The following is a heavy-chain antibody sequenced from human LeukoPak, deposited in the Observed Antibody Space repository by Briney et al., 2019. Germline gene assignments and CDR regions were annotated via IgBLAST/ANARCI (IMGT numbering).Heavy chain of an antibody. Sequence: SETLSLTCAVSGGSISSSYWWSWVRQPPGKGLEWIGEIFHSGNANYNPSLKSRVTMSVDKSKNQFSLKLTSVTAADTAVYYCANGGDYCWYYWGQGTLVTVSS. CDR2: IFHSGNA. J-gene: IGHJ4*02. CDR1: GGSISSSYW. CDR3: ANGGDYCWYY. D-gene: IGHD2-21*02. V-gene: IGHV4-4*02.